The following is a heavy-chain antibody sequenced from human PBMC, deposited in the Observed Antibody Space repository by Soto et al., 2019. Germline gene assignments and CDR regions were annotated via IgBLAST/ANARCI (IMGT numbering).Heavy chain of an antibody. J-gene: IGHJ4*02. Sequence: EVQLVESGGGLVQPGGSLRLSCAASGFTVRTSYMNWVRQSPGRGLEWLSVIYAGGTSYHADSVKGRFTISRDESRNTVYLQMNSLRSEDTAVYYCAREITSGWNAFDFWGQGTLVTVSS. D-gene: IGHD6-19*01. CDR1: GFTVRTSY. CDR3: AREITSGWNAFDF. CDR2: IYAGGTS. V-gene: IGHV3-66*01.